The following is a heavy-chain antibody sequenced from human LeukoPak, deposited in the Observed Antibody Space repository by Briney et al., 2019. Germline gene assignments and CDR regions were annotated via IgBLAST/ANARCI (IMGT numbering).Heavy chain of an antibody. CDR1: GFTFSRYW. D-gene: IGHD3-22*01. Sequence: PSGSLRLSCAVSGFTFSRYWMSWVRQAPGQGLEWVANIKQDGSEKYYVDSVKGRFTISRDNAKNPLYLQMNSLRAEDTAVYYCARVAYYYDSSGYYHLVYGMDVWGQGTTVTVSS. J-gene: IGHJ6*02. CDR2: IKQDGSEK. CDR3: ARVAYYYDSSGYYHLVYGMDV. V-gene: IGHV3-7*04.